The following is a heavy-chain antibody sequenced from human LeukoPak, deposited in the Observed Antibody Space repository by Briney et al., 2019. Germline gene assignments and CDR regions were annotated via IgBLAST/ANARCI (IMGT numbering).Heavy chain of an antibody. CDR2: MNPNSGNR. D-gene: IGHD2-2*01. V-gene: IGHV1-8*01. Sequence: ASVKVSCKASGYTFTSYDINWVRQATGQGLEWMGWMNPNSGNRGYAQKFQGRVTMTRNTSISTAYMELSSLRSEDTAVYCCARVPIVVVPAAILEYGMDVWGQGTTVTVSS. CDR1: GYTFTSYD. CDR3: ARVPIVVVPAAILEYGMDV. J-gene: IGHJ6*02.